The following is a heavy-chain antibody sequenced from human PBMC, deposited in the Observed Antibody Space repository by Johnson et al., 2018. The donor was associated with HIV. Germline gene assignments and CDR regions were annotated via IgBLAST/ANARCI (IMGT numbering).Heavy chain of an antibody. V-gene: IGHV3-30-3*01. CDR2: ISYDGSNE. CDR3: AKVYGFDYGDYYDAFDI. D-gene: IGHD4-17*01. CDR1: GFTFNSYA. J-gene: IGHJ3*02. Sequence: QVQLVESGGGVVQPGRSLRLSCAASGFTFNSYAMHWVRQAPGRGLEWVAVISYDGSNEYYADSVKGRFTISRDNSKNTLYLQMNSLRAEDTAVYYCAKVYGFDYGDYYDAFDIWGQGTMVTVSS.